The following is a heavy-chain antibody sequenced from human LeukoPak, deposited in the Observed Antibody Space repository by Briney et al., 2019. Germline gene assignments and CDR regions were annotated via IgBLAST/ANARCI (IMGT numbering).Heavy chain of an antibody. CDR3: ASGTFNFDWLFPPFGY. V-gene: IGHV1-24*01. J-gene: IGHJ4*02. D-gene: IGHD3-9*01. CDR2: FDPEDGET. Sequence: ASVKVSCKVSGYTLTELSMHWVRQAPGKGLEWMGGFDPEDGETIYAQKFQGRVTMTEDTSTDTAYMELSSLRSEDTAVYYCASGTFNFDWLFPPFGYWGQGTLVTVSS. CDR1: GYTLTELS.